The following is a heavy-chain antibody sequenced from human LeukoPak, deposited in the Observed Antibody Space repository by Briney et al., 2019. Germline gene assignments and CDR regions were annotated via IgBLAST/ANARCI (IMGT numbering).Heavy chain of an antibody. J-gene: IGHJ3*02. CDR3: AREIAVAGSAFDI. Sequence: SETLSLTCTVSGGSISSYYWSWIRQPAGKGLEWIGRIYTSGSTNYNPSLKSRVTISLDMSKNQFSLKLSSVTAADTAVYYCAREIAVAGSAFDIWGQGTMVAVSS. V-gene: IGHV4-4*07. CDR1: GGSISSYY. D-gene: IGHD6-19*01. CDR2: IYTSGST.